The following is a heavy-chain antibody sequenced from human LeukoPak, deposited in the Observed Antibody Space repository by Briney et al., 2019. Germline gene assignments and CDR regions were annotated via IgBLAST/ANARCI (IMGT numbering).Heavy chain of an antibody. CDR1: GGTFSSYA. CDR2: IIPIFGTA. J-gene: IGHJ6*02. CDR3: ARMKTFNYDFWSGYYTGYYYYGMDV. V-gene: IGHV1-69*13. D-gene: IGHD3-3*01. Sequence: ASVKVSCKASGGTFSSYAISWVRQAPGQGLEWMGGIIPIFGTANYAQKFQGRVTITADESTSTAYMELSSLRSEDTAVYYCARMKTFNYDFWSGYYTGYYYYGMDVWGQGTTVTVSS.